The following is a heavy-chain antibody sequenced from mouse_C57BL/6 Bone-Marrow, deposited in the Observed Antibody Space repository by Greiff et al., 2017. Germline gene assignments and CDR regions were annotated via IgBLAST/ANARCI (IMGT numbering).Heavy chain of an antibody. CDR1: GYTFTGYG. CDR3: ARVGYSNFAY. CDR2: IYPRSGNT. D-gene: IGHD2-5*01. J-gene: IGHJ3*01. V-gene: IGHV1-81*01. Sequence: QVQLQQSGAELMKPGASVKLSCKATGYTFTGYGISWVKQRTGQGLEWIGEIYPRSGNTYYNEKFKGKATLTADKSSSTAYMELRSLTSEDSAVYFCARVGYSNFAYWGQGTLVTVSA.